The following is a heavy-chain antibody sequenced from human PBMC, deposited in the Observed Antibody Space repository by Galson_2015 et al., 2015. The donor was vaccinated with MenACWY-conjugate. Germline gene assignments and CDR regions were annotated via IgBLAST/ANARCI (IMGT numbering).Heavy chain of an antibody. Sequence: SLRLSCAASGFSFSDFYMTWIRQAPGKGLEWIAYISSSGSYTKYGDSIKGRFSISRDNINNSLFLQMDSLTTEDTAVYYCVRSDHGDFAFFRHWGQGTLVTVSS. CDR3: VRSDHGDFAFFRH. D-gene: IGHD3-10*01. CDR2: ISSSGSYT. J-gene: IGHJ4*02. CDR1: GFSFSDFY. V-gene: IGHV3-11*06.